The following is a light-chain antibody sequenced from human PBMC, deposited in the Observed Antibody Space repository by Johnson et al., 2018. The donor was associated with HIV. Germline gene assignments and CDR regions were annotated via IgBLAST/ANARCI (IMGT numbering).Light chain of an antibody. Sequence: QSVLTQPPSVSAAPGQKVTISCSGSSSNIGNNYVSWYQQLPGTAPKLLIYENNKRPPGIPDRFPGSKSGTSATLGITGLQTGDEADYYCGTWDSSLGGLGTVTKVTVL. V-gene: IGLV1-51*02. CDR1: SSNIGNNY. CDR3: GTWDSSLGG. CDR2: ENN. J-gene: IGLJ1*01.